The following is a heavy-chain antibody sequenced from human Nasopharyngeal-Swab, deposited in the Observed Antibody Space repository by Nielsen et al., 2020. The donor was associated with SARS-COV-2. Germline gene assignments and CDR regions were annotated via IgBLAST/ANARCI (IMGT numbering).Heavy chain of an antibody. CDR3: ARVSGGDCYSFCYYYYYMDV. J-gene: IGHJ6*03. CDR1: GFTFSDYY. CDR2: ISSSGSTI. D-gene: IGHD2-21*02. Sequence: GESLKISCAASGFTFSDYYMSWIRQAPGKGLEWVSYISSSGSTIYYADSVKGRFTISRDNAKNSLYLQMNSLRAEDTAVYYCARVSGGDCYSFCYYYYYMDVWGKGTTVTVSS. V-gene: IGHV3-11*01.